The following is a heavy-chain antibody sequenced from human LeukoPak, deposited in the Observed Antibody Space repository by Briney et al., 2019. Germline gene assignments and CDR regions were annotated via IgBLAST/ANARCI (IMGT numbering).Heavy chain of an antibody. Sequence: GGSLRLSCAASGFTFSSYGMHWVRQAPGKGLEWVAVISYDGSNKYCADSVKGRFTISRDNSKNTLYLQINSLSAEETAVYYCAKDQILWFGDTGSTEYYGMDVWGQGTTVTVSS. J-gene: IGHJ6*02. V-gene: IGHV3-30*18. CDR1: GFTFSSYG. D-gene: IGHD3-10*01. CDR3: AKDQILWFGDTGSTEYYGMDV. CDR2: ISYDGSNK.